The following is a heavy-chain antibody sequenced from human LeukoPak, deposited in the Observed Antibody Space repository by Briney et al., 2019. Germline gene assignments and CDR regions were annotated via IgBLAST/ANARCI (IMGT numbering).Heavy chain of an antibody. Sequence: SETLSLTCTVSGGSISSYYWSWIRQPPGKGLEWIGYIYHSGSTYYNPSLKSRVTISVDRSENQFSLKLSSVTAADAAVYYCARDRSYDSNGLDYWGQGTLVTVSS. CDR1: GGSISSYY. J-gene: IGHJ4*02. CDR3: ARDRSYDSNGLDY. CDR2: IYHSGST. D-gene: IGHD3-22*01. V-gene: IGHV4-59*12.